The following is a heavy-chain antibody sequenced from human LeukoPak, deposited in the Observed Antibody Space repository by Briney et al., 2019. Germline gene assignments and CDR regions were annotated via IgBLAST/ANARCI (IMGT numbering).Heavy chain of an antibody. Sequence: GGSLRLSCAASGFTFSSYAMHWVRQAPGKGLEWVAVISYDGSNKYYADSVKGRFTISRDNSKNTLYLQMNSLRAEDTAVYYCARYQEAAAGYDYWGQGTLVTVSS. CDR3: ARYQEAAAGYDY. CDR1: GFTFSSYA. V-gene: IGHV3-30-3*01. J-gene: IGHJ4*02. CDR2: ISYDGSNK. D-gene: IGHD6-13*01.